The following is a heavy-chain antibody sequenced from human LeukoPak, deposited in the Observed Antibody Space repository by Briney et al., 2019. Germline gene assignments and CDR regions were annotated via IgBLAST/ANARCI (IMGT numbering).Heavy chain of an antibody. CDR1: GFTFSNAW. D-gene: IGHD4/OR15-4a*01. J-gene: IGHJ4*02. Sequence: PGVSLRLSCADSGFTFSNAWMSWVRQAPGKGLEWIGRIRSNTDGGTTDYAAPVKGRFTISRDDSKKTLYLQMNSLKTEDTAVYYCTTDDYGDVGHCWGQGALVTV. V-gene: IGHV3-15*01. CDR2: IRSNTDGGTT. CDR3: TTDDYGDVGHC.